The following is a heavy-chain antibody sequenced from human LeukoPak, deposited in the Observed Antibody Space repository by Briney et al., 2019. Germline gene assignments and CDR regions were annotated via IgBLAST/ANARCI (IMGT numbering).Heavy chain of an antibody. CDR2: IYYSGST. J-gene: IGHJ4*02. D-gene: IGHD1-26*01. V-gene: IGHV4-61*01. CDR1: GGSVSSGSYY. CDR3: AREGSGQSGSYYGMADY. Sequence: PSQTLSLTCTVSGGSVSSGSYYWSWIRQPPGKGLEWIGYIYYSGSTNYNPSLKSRVTISVDTSKNQFSLKLSSVTAADTAVYYCAREGSGQSGSYYGMADYWGQGTLVTVSS.